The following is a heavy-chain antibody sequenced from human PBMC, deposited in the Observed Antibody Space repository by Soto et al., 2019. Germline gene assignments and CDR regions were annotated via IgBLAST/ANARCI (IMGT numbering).Heavy chain of an antibody. J-gene: IGHJ4*02. Sequence: SETLSLTCAVYGGSFSGYYWSWIRQPPGKGLEWIGYIYHSGSTNYNPSLKSRVTISVDTSKNQFSLKLSSVTAADTAVYYCARRTRPYYGSGSYYNVYFDYWGQGTLVTVSS. D-gene: IGHD3-10*01. CDR3: ARRTRPYYGSGSYYNVYFDY. V-gene: IGHV4-34*01. CDR1: GGSFSGYY. CDR2: IYHSGST.